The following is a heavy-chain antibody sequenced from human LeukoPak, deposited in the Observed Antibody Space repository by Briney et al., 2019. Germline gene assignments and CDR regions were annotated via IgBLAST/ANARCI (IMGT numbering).Heavy chain of an antibody. V-gene: IGHV3-48*03. CDR2: ISSSGSTI. D-gene: IGHD3-22*01. J-gene: IGHJ4*02. Sequence: GGSLRLSCAASGFTFSSYEMNWVRQAPGKGLEWVSYISSSGSTIYYADCVKGRFTISRDNAKKSLYLQMNSLRAEDTAVYYCAREFDSSGYLDYWGQGTLVTVSS. CDR1: GFTFSSYE. CDR3: AREFDSSGYLDY.